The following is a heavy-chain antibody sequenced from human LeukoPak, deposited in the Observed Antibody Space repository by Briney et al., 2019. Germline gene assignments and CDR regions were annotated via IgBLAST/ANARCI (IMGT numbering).Heavy chain of an antibody. CDR2: ISPAASDA. CDR1: GYSFTSHW. CDR3: VIHEYSGTYIE. Sequence: GESLKISCEGSGYSFTSHWIAWVRQTPAGGLEWMGSISPAASDARYSPSFQWQVSISADKSITTAYMQWSSLKASDTAIYYCVIHEYSGTYIERGKGTLVTVSS. V-gene: IGHV5-51*01. D-gene: IGHD1-26*01. J-gene: IGHJ4*02.